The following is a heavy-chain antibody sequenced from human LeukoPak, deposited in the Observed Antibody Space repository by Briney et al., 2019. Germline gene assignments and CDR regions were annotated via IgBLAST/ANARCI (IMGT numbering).Heavy chain of an antibody. CDR1: GLSVSGNY. Sequence: GGSLRLPCTASGLSVSGNYWHWVRQAPGKALEWVSIIYSDGKTLYTKSVKGRFTFSRDKSKNTFYLQMNSLRAEDTVVYFCTYGDYPLTYWGQGTLVTVSS. V-gene: IGHV3-66*01. J-gene: IGHJ4*02. CDR3: TYGDYPLTY. D-gene: IGHD4-17*01. CDR2: IYSDGKT.